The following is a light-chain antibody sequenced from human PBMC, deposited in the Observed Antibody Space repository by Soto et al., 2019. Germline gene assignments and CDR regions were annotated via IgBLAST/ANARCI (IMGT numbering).Light chain of an antibody. CDR1: QSVNNN. Sequence: EIVMTXSPATLSVSXXXXXTLSCRASQSVNNNLAWYQQKPGQAPRLLISGASTRATGIPARFSGSGSETEFTLTISSLQSEDLAVYYCQQYNNWWTFGQGTKVEIK. CDR3: QQYNNWWT. J-gene: IGKJ1*01. V-gene: IGKV3-15*01. CDR2: GAS.